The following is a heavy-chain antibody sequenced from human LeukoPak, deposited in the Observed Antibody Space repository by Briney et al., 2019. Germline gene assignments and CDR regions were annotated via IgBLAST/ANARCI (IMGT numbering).Heavy chain of an antibody. CDR1: GFTFSSYG. J-gene: IGHJ4*02. CDR2: IRYDGSNK. CDR3: AKGVGATTAYYFDY. V-gene: IGHV3-30*02. D-gene: IGHD1-26*01. Sequence: PGGSLRLSCAASGFTFSSYGMHWVRQAPGKGLEWVAFIRYDGSNKYYADSVKGRFTISRDNSKNTLYLQMNSLRAEDTAVYYCAKGVGATTAYYFDYWGQGTLVTVSS.